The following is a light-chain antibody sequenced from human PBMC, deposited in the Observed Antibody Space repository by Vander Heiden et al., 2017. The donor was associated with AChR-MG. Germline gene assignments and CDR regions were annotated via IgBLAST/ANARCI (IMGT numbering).Light chain of an antibody. CDR1: QSVLFSSNNKNY. Sequence: DIVMTQSPDSQAVSLGERATISCKSSQSVLFSSNNKNYLAWYQQKPGQPPKLLIYWASTRESGVADRFSGSGSGTDFTLTISSLQAEDVAVYYCQQYYSSPTFGQGTKVEIK. V-gene: IGKV4-1*01. J-gene: IGKJ1*01. CDR2: WAS. CDR3: QQYYSSPT.